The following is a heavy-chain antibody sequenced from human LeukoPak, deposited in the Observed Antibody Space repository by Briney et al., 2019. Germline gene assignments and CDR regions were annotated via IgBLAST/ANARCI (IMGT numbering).Heavy chain of an antibody. CDR1: GYTFTGYY. Sequence: ASVKVSCKSSGYTFTGYYMHWVRQAPGQGLEWMGWINPNSSGTDYAQKFQGRVTMTRDTSISTAYMELRRLRSDDTAVYYCARDGPLYYDSRAPLDYWGQGTLVTVSS. CDR3: ARDGPLYYDSRAPLDY. J-gene: IGHJ4*02. CDR2: INPNSSGT. V-gene: IGHV1-2*02. D-gene: IGHD3-22*01.